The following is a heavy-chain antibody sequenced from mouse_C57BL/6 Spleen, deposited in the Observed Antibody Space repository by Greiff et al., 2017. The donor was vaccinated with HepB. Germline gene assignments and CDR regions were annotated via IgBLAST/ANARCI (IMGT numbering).Heavy chain of an antibody. CDR1: GYTFTSYW. D-gene: IGHD1-1*01. J-gene: IGHJ2*01. CDR3: ARGSGHGSSLDY. Sequence: VQLQQPGAELVMPGASVKLSCKASGYTFTSYWMHWVKQRPGQGLEWIGEIDPSDSYTNYNQKFKGKSTLTVDKSSSTAYMQLSSLTSEDSAVYYGARGSGHGSSLDYWGQGTTLTVSS. CDR2: IDPSDSYT. V-gene: IGHV1-69*01.